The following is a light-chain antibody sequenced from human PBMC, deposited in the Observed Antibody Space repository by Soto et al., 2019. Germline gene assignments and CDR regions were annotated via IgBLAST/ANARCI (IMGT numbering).Light chain of an antibody. CDR3: QQSYRSPPT. Sequence: DIQMTQCPSSLSASVGDRVTITCRASQSISSNLNWYQHKPGKVPKLLIYAASSLQSWVPSRFSGSGSGTDFTLSISSLQPEDFATYYCQQSYRSPPTFGQGTKVDIK. CDR2: AAS. CDR1: QSISSN. J-gene: IGKJ1*01. V-gene: IGKV1-39*01.